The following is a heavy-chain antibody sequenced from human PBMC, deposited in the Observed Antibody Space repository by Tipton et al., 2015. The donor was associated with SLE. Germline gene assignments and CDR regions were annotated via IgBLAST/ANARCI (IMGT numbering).Heavy chain of an antibody. CDR1: GGSFSSHY. J-gene: IGHJ5*02. CDR2: IYYSGST. D-gene: IGHD3-22*01. CDR3: ARVNPYDSSGSMEFDP. V-gene: IGHV4-59*11. Sequence: TLSLTCTVSGGSFSSHYWSWIRQPPGKGLEWCGYIYYSGSTNYNPSLKSRVTISVDTSKNQFSLKLSSVTAADTAVYYCARVNPYDSSGSMEFDPWGQGTLVTVSS.